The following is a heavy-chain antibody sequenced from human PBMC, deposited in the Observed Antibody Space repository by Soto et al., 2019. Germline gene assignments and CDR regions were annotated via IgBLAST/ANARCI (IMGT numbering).Heavy chain of an antibody. J-gene: IGHJ6*02. V-gene: IGHV1-69*12. CDR3: ARGPIAVAGTSSHYYYYGMDV. Sequence: QVQLVQSGAEVKKPGSSVKVSCKASGGTFSSYAISWVRQAPGQGLEWMGGIIPIFGTANYAQKFQGRVTITADESTSTAYMELSSLRSEDTAVYYCARGPIAVAGTSSHYYYYGMDVWGQGTTVTVSS. CDR2: IIPIFGTA. D-gene: IGHD6-19*01. CDR1: GGTFSSYA.